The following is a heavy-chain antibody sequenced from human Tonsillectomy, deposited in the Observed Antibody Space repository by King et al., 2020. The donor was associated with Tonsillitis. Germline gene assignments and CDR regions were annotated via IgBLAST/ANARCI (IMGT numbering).Heavy chain of an antibody. V-gene: IGHV3-33*01. CDR2: IWFDGSTQ. CDR3: ARDSSRFCSDGICYVSYFDY. Sequence: VQLVESGGGVVQPGRSLRLSCVASGFTFSTFGMHWVRQAPGKGLEWVAVIWFDGSTQYYADSVKGRFTISRDNSKNTLSLQMNSLRADDTAVYYWARDSSRFCSDGICYVSYFDYWGQGTLVTVSS. D-gene: IGHD2-15*01. J-gene: IGHJ4*02. CDR1: GFTFSTFG.